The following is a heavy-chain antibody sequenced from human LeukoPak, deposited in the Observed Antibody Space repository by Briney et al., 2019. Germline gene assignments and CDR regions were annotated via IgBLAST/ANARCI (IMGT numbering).Heavy chain of an antibody. J-gene: IGHJ4*02. Sequence: QTGGSLRLSCAASGFTFSSYGMHWVRQAPGKGLEWVAVISYDGSNKYYADSVKGRFTISRDNSKNTLYLQMNSLRAEDTAVYYCAKGPYGDPLEWGYFDYWGQGTLVTVSS. D-gene: IGHD4-17*01. V-gene: IGHV3-30*18. CDR2: ISYDGSNK. CDR1: GFTFSSYG. CDR3: AKGPYGDPLEWGYFDY.